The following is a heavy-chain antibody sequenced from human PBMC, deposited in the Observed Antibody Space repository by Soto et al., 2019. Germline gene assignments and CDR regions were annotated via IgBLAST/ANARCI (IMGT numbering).Heavy chain of an antibody. V-gene: IGHV1-2*04. D-gene: IGHD2-21*01. CDR2: INPNSGGT. CDR3: ARGEGGPRWGSIDY. CDR1: GYTFTGYY. Sequence: QVQLVQSGAEVKKPGASVKVSCKASGYTFTGYYMHWVRQAPGQGLEWMGWINPNSGGTNYAQKLEGWVTRTRDTPISTAYMKRSRLRSDATAVYYCARGEGGPRWGSIDYWGQGTLVTVSS. J-gene: IGHJ4*02.